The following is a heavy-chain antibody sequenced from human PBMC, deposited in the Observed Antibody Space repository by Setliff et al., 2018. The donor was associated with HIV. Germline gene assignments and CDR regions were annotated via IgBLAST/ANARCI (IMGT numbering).Heavy chain of an antibody. CDR1: GAPMIDHQ. D-gene: IGHD3-10*02. Sequence: KPSETLSLTCTVSGAPMIDHQWNWLRRSPGKGLEWIGYVYYTGGTTYNPSLEGRVIISLDTSNNQFFLRMNSLTAADTAVYYCARGVRGFWALDSWGPGTVVTVS. V-gene: IGHV4-59*11. CDR3: ARGVRGFWALDS. J-gene: IGHJ4*02. CDR2: VYYTGGT.